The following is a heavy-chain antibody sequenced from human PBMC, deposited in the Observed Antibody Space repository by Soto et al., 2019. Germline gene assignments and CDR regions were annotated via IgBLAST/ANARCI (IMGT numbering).Heavy chain of an antibody. J-gene: IGHJ6*02. CDR2: FIPIFGTA. Sequence: QVQLVQSGAEVKKPGSSVKVSCKASGGTFSSYAISWVRQAPGQGLEWMGGFIPIFGTADYAQKFQGRVTXPXXXAXXPAYMELCSLGSEDTAVYYCARGLTGSTRAYGMDVWGQGTTVSVSS. CDR1: GGTFSSYA. D-gene: IGHD1-7*01. CDR3: ARGLTGSTRAYGMDV. V-gene: IGHV1-69*05.